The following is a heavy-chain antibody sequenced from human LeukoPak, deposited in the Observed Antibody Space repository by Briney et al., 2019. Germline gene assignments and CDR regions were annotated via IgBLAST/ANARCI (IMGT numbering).Heavy chain of an antibody. CDR1: GFNFNTYW. CDR3: ARDSSWFGELGTFGY. CDR2: ISGSGGST. D-gene: IGHD3-10*01. V-gene: IGHV3-23*01. J-gene: IGHJ4*02. Sequence: GGSLRLSCAASGFNFNTYWMSWVRQAPGKGLEWVSAISGSGGSTYYADSVKGRFTISRDNAKNSLYLQMNSLRAEDTAVYYCARDSSWFGELGTFGYWGQGTLVTVSS.